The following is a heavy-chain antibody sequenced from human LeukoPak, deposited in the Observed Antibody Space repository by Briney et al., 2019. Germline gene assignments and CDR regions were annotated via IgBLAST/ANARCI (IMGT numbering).Heavy chain of an antibody. D-gene: IGHD2-2*01. CDR1: AFTFSDHY. Sequence: PGGSLRLSCAASAFTFSDHYMDWVRQAPGKGLEWVGRTRNKANSYTTEYAASVKGRFTISRDDSKNSLYLQVNSLKTEDTAVYYCARTHITSTSYNWFDPWGQGTLVTVSS. CDR3: ARTHITSTSYNWFDP. V-gene: IGHV3-72*01. CDR2: TRNKANSYTT. J-gene: IGHJ5*02.